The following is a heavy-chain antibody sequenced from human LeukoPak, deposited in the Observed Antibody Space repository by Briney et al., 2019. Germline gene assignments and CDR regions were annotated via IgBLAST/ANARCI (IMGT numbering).Heavy chain of an antibody. CDR2: IYHSGST. V-gene: IGHV4-30-2*01. Sequence: SQTLSLTCAVSGGSISSGGYSWSWIRQPPGKGLEWIGYIYHSGSTYYNPSLKSRVTISVDRSKNQFSLKLSSVTAADTAVYYCARSYYDSSDYYFLDYWGQGTLVTVSS. J-gene: IGHJ4*02. CDR1: GGSISSGGYS. CDR3: ARSYYDSSDYYFLDY. D-gene: IGHD3-22*01.